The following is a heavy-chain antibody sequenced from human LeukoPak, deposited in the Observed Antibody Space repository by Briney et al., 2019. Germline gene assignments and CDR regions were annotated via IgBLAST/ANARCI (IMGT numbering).Heavy chain of an antibody. CDR2: IRDDGSGT. CDR3: ERYFWCSATDV. D-gene: IGHD4/OR15-4a*01. J-gene: IGHJ6*02. Sequence: GGSLRLSCAASGFTFSSYGMAWVRQAPGKGLEWVATIRDDGSGTYYVDSVKGRFTISRDNAKNSLYLQMNSLRVEDTAKYYCERYFWCSATDVWGLGTMVAVSS. CDR1: GFTFSSYG. V-gene: IGHV3-7*01.